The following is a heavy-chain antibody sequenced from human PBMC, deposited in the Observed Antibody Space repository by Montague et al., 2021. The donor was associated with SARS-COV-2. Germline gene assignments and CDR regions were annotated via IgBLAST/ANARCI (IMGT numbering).Heavy chain of an antibody. D-gene: IGHD5-12*01. Sequence: TLSLTSTVSGGSISSGSYYWSWIRQPAGKGLEWIGRIYTSGTTDYSFSLKSRVTISVDTSKNQFSLKLTSVTAAGTAVYYCARAHSGSWAHLDNWGQGSLVNVSS. CDR1: GGSISSGSYY. V-gene: IGHV4-61*02. CDR2: IYTSGTT. J-gene: IGHJ4*02. CDR3: ARAHSGSWAHLDN.